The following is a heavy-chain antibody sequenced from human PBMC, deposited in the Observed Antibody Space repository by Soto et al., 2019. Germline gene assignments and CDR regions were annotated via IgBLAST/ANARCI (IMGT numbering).Heavy chain of an antibody. J-gene: IGHJ4*02. CDR2: ISSSSSTI. CDR3: ARGQYCSCGSCYPGT. Sequence: EVQLVESGGGLVQPGGSLRLSCAASGFTFSSYSMNWVRQAPGKGLAWVSYISSSSSTIYYADSVKGRFTISRDNAKNSLYQQMNSLRAEDTAVYYCARGQYCSCGSCYPGTWGQGTLVTVSS. V-gene: IGHV3-48*01. D-gene: IGHD2-15*01. CDR1: GFTFSSYS.